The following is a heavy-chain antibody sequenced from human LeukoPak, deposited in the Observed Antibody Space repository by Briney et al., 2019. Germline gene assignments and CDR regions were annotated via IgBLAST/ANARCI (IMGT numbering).Heavy chain of an antibody. CDR2: IYYSGST. Sequence: PSETLSLTCTVSGVSISDDSWSWTRQPPGRGLEWIGFIYYSGSTSYNPSLRSRVSISADTSKSQFSLTLTSVTAADTAIYYCARGSGRFHPWGQRTLVTVSS. D-gene: IGHD3-10*01. CDR3: ARGSGRFHP. V-gene: IGHV4-59*01. J-gene: IGHJ5*02. CDR1: GVSISDDS.